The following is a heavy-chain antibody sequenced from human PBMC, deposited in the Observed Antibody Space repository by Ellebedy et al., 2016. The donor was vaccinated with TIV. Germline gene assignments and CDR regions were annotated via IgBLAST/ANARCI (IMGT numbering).Heavy chain of an antibody. J-gene: IGHJ3*02. CDR2: IYYSGST. V-gene: IGHV4-59*08. Sequence: MPSETLSLTCTVSGGSISSYYWSWIRQPPGKGLEWIGYIYYSGSTNYNPSLKSRVTISVDTSKNQFSLKLSSVTAADTAVYYCARLNGPHDAFDIWGQGTMVTVSS. CDR1: GGSISSYY. D-gene: IGHD2-8*01. CDR3: ARLNGPHDAFDI.